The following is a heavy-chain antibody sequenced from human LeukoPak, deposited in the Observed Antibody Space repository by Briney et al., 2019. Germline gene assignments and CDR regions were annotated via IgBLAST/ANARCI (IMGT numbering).Heavy chain of an antibody. J-gene: IGHJ5*02. D-gene: IGHD1-26*01. CDR3: AKDIGEWEPPSDS. CDR2: ISASGGST. V-gene: IGHV3-23*01. Sequence: QPGGSLRLSCAASGFTFSSYAMSWVRQAPGKGLEWVSEISASGGSTYYTVSVEGRFTISRDNSKNTLYLQMNSLRAEDTAVYYCAKDIGEWEPPSDSWGQGTLDTVSS. CDR1: GFTFSSYA.